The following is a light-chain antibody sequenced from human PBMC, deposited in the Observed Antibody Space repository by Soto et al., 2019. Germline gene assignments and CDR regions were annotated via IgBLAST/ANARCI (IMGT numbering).Light chain of an antibody. Sequence: DIPMTQSPSSLSASVGDRVTITCRASQGISNDLGWYQQKPGKAPKRLIYAASNLHSGVPSRFSGSGSATEFTLTISSLQPEDVATYYCQQSDNLPDFTFGPGTKVNI. CDR1: QGISND. J-gene: IGKJ3*01. CDR2: AAS. V-gene: IGKV1-17*01. CDR3: QQSDNLPDFT.